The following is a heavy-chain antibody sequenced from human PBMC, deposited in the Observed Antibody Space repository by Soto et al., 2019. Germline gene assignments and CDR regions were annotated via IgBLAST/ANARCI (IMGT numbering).Heavy chain of an antibody. D-gene: IGHD3-16*01. CDR3: TKWGEYPGDPFDV. Sequence: QMQLVESGGSVVQPGRSLRLSCAASGFTVSTYDMHWVRQAPGKGLEWVTFISFDGSNKFYSDSVKGRFTVSRDLSNNTLYLQMVSLRPEDTAMYYCTKWGEYPGDPFDVWGQWTVVTVSS. J-gene: IGHJ3*01. CDR1: GFTVSTYD. V-gene: IGHV3-30*18. CDR2: ISFDGSNK.